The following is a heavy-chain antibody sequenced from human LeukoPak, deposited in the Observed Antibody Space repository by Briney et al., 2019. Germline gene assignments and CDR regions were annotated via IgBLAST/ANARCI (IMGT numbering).Heavy chain of an antibody. CDR1: GFTFGSYG. D-gene: IGHD3-10*01. Sequence: GGSLRLSCAASGFTFGSYGIHWVRQAPGKGLVWVSRINSDGSSTTYADSVKGRFTISRDNAKNTLYLQMNSLRAEDTAIYYCAKNEGSGLVYYYMDVWGKGTTVTVSS. CDR3: AKNEGSGLVYYYMDV. J-gene: IGHJ6*03. V-gene: IGHV3-74*01. CDR2: INSDGSST.